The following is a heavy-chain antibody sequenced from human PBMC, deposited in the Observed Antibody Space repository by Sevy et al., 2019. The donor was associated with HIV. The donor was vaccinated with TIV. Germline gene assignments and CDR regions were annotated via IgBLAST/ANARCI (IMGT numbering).Heavy chain of an antibody. J-gene: IGHJ6*02. CDR3: ARPRANYVDHYFFYAMDV. CDR2: ISYDGSDK. D-gene: IGHD4-17*01. V-gene: IGHV3-30-3*01. Sequence: GGSLRLSCAASGFAFSNYYAMHWVRQAPGKGLEWVALISYDGSDKYYADSVKGRFTISRDNFKNTLYLQMNSLTTEDTAVYYCARPRANYVDHYFFYAMDVWGQGITVTVSS. CDR1: GFAFSNYYA.